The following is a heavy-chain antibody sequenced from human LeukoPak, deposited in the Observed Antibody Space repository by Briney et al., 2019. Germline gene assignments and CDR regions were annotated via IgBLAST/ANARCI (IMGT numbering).Heavy chain of an antibody. CDR1: GFTFSSYG. J-gene: IGHJ4*02. D-gene: IGHD5-18*01. Sequence: GGSLRLSCAASGFTFSSYGMHWVRQAPGKGLEWVAFIRYDGSNKYYADSVKGRFTISRDNSKNTLYLQMNSLRAGDTAVYYCARDLSGITGYTYGRGIDYWGQGTLVTVSS. CDR3: ARDLSGITGYTYGRGIDY. CDR2: IRYDGSNK. V-gene: IGHV3-30*02.